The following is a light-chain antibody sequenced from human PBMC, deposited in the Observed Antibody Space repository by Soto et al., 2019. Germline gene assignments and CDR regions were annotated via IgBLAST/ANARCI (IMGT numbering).Light chain of an antibody. Sequence: EIVLTQSPGTLSLSPGDRATLSCSASQTVSSNFLAWYQQRPAQAPRLLIHGASTRATGITDRFSGSVSGTDVTLTISGLEPEDFAVYYCQQYGSSPATFGQGTKVEIK. J-gene: IGKJ1*01. V-gene: IGKV3-20*01. CDR1: QTVSSNF. CDR3: QQYGSSPAT. CDR2: GAS.